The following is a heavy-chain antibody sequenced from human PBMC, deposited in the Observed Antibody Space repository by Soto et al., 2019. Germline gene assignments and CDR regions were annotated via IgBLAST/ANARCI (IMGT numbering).Heavy chain of an antibody. V-gene: IGHV5-51*01. Sequence: GESLKISCTASGYTFTSYWIGWVRQMPGKGLEWMGIIYPGDSDTRYSPSFQGQVTISADKSISTAYLQWSSLKASDTAMYYCARPGIAAAGTFGFDYWGQGTLVTVSS. CDR3: ARPGIAAAGTFGFDY. D-gene: IGHD6-13*01. CDR2: IYPGDSDT. CDR1: GYTFTSYW. J-gene: IGHJ4*02.